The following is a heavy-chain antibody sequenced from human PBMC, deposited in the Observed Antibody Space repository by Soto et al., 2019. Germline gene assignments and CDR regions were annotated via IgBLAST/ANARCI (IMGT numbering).Heavy chain of an antibody. CDR2: ISGSGGST. CDR3: AKDPIEGGDYVYYYMDV. D-gene: IGHD4-17*01. V-gene: IGHV3-23*01. J-gene: IGHJ6*03. Sequence: EVQLLESGGGLVQPGGSLRLSCAASGFTFSSYAMSWVRQAPGKGLEWVSAISGSGGSTYYADSVKGRFTISRDNSKNTLYRQMNSLRAKDTAVYYCAKDPIEGGDYVYYYMDVWGKGTTVTVSS. CDR1: GFTFSSYA.